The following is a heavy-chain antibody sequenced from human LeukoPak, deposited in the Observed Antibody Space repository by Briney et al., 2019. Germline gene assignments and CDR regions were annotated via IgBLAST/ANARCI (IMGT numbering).Heavy chain of an antibody. Sequence: GGSLTLSCAASGFSFSSYWMLWVRQAPGKGLVWVSRLSPDGSNSFYAASVKGRFTVSRDNAKNTLYLQMNSLRAEDTAVYYCTRSPSLGGNYWGFDYWGQGTLVTVSS. CDR3: TRSPSLGGNYWGFDY. CDR2: LSPDGSNS. CDR1: GFSFSSYW. D-gene: IGHD1-26*01. J-gene: IGHJ4*02. V-gene: IGHV3-74*01.